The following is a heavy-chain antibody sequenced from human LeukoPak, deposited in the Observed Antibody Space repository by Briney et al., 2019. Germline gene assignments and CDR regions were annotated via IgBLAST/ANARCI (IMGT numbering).Heavy chain of an antibody. Sequence: GASVKVSCKASGYTFSSYYMHWVRQAPGQGLEWTGIISPSGGSTSYAQKFQGRVTMTRDMSTSTVYMELSSLRSEDTAVYYCARVRAAAGNDYWGQGTLVTVSS. J-gene: IGHJ4*02. V-gene: IGHV1-46*01. CDR3: ARVRAAAGNDY. CDR1: GYTFSSYY. CDR2: ISPSGGST. D-gene: IGHD6-13*01.